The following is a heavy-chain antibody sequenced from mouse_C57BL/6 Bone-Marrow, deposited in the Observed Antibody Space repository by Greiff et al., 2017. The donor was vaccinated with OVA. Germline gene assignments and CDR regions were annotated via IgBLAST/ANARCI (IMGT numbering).Heavy chain of an antibody. CDR2: ISNGGGST. V-gene: IGHV5-12*01. Sequence: EVMLVESGGGLVQPGGSLKLSCAASGFTFSDYYMYWVRQTPEKRLEWVAYISNGGGSTYYPDTVKGRFTISRDNAKNTLYLQMSRLKSEDTAMYYCARRYSNYGGYAMDYWGQGTSVTVSS. CDR3: ARRYSNYGGYAMDY. J-gene: IGHJ4*01. D-gene: IGHD2-5*01. CDR1: GFTFSDYY.